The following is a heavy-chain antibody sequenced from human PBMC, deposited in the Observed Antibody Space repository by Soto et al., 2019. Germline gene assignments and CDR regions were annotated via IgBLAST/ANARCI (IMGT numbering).Heavy chain of an antibody. J-gene: IGHJ3*02. Sequence: EAQLVESGGGLVQPGGSLRLSCAASGFTLSRYSMSLVRQAPGKGLEYIAYIDTVSFSKYYADSLEGRFAISRDNAKNSLYLQLNSLRDEDTALYFCTRDRITGDFRDAFDIWGQGTLVTVSS. D-gene: IGHD1-20*01. CDR2: IDTVSFSK. CDR3: TRDRITGDFRDAFDI. CDR1: GFTLSRYS. V-gene: IGHV3-48*02.